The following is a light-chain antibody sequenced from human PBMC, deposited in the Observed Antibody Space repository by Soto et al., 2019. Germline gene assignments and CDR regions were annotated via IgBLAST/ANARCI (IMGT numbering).Light chain of an antibody. CDR2: GAS. CDR1: QSVSSN. Sequence: EIVMTQSPATLSVSPGERATLSCRASQSVSSNLAWYQQKPGQAPRLLIYGASTRATGISARFSGSGSGTDFTLTISSLQPEDVATYYCQKFSAVPTFGGWTKVEI. CDR3: QKFSAVPT. J-gene: IGKJ4*01. V-gene: IGKV3-15*01.